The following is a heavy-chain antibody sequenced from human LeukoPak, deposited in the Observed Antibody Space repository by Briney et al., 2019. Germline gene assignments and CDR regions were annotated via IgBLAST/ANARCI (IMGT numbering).Heavy chain of an antibody. CDR1: GGTFSSYA. V-gene: IGHV1-69*06. D-gene: IGHD3-10*01. CDR2: IIPIFGTA. J-gene: IGHJ4*02. Sequence: AVRVSCMASGGTFSSYAISWVRQAPGQGLEWMGGIIPIFGTANNAQKFQGRVTITADKSTSTAYIELSSLRSEDTAVYYCAKVSTVVRGITHFDYWGQRPRDSVSS. CDR3: AKVSTVVRGITHFDY.